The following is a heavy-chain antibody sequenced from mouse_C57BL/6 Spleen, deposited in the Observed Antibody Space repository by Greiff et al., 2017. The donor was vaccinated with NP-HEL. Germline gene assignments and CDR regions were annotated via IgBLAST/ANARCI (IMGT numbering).Heavy chain of an antibody. J-gene: IGHJ3*01. CDR2: ISYDGSN. Sequence: EVKVEESGPGLVKPSQSLSLTCSVTGYSITSGYYWNWIRQFPGNKLEWMGYISYDGSNNYNPSLKNRISITRATSKNQFFLKLNSVTTEDTATYYCARVDYDYDGGFADWGQGTLVTVAA. D-gene: IGHD2-4*01. CDR1: GYSITSGYY. CDR3: ARVDYDYDGGFAD. V-gene: IGHV3-6*01.